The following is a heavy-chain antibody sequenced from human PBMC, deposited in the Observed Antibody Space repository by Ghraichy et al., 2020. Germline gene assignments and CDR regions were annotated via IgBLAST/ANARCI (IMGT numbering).Heavy chain of an antibody. J-gene: IGHJ4*02. V-gene: IGHV1-3*01. CDR3: ARSFDYYDSSGFDY. Sequence: ASVKVSCKASGYTFTSYAMHWVRQAPGQRLEWMGWINAGNGNTKYSQKFQGRVTITRDTSASTAYMELSSLRSEDTAVYYCARSFDYYDSSGFDYWGQGTLVTVSS. CDR1: GYTFTSYA. CDR2: INAGNGNT. D-gene: IGHD3-22*01.